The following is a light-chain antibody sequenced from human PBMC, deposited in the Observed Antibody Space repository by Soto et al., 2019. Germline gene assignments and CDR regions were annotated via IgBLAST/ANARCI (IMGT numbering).Light chain of an antibody. CDR3: QQRHSYPIT. J-gene: IGKJ5*01. CDR2: TAS. Sequence: IQFLQSPSCLSASVGDRVTITCRASQGISNYLAWYKQKXGKAPNXXSHTASSLQTGVPSRFSGSGSGTDFTLTISSLKPEDFETYYCQQRHSYPITFGQGTRLEIK. CDR1: QGISNY. V-gene: IGKV1-9*01.